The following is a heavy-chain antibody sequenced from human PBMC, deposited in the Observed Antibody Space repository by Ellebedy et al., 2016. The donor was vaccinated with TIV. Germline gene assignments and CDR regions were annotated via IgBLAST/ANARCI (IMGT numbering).Heavy chain of an antibody. CDR1: GYTFTSDI. Sequence: AASVKVSCKASGYTFTSDIINWVRQAPGQGLEWMGRNIAILALPNYAQKFQARVTMTADKSTTTAYMELSSLTTEDTAVYYCAKQSGYTHIMTPYESWGQGTLVTVSS. V-gene: IGHV1-69*02. CDR3: AKQSGYTHIMTPYES. J-gene: IGHJ5*01. D-gene: IGHD5-18*01. CDR2: NIAILALP.